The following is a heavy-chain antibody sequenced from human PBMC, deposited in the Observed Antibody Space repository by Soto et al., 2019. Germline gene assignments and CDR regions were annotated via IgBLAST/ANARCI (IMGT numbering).Heavy chain of an antibody. D-gene: IGHD1-26*01. J-gene: IGHJ6*02. CDR1: GFTFSSYA. Sequence: GGSLRLSCAASGFTFSSYAMHWVRQAPGKGLEWVAVISYDGSNKYYAVSVKGRFTISRDNSKNTLYLQMNSLRAEDTAVYYCARSREDYYYYYGMDVWGQGTTVTVSS. CDR2: ISYDGSNK. V-gene: IGHV3-30-3*01. CDR3: ARSREDYYYYYGMDV.